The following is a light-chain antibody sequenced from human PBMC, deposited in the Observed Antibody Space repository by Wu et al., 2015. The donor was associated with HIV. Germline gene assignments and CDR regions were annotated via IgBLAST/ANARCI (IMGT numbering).Light chain of an antibody. CDR3: QQDYNLPYS. CDR1: QSVSSSY. V-gene: IGKV3/OR2-268*02. J-gene: IGKJ2*03. Sequence: EIVMTQSPATLSLSPGERATLSCRASQSVSSSYLSWYQQKPGQAPRLLVYGASIRATGIPARFSGSGSGTDSTLTIRSLQPEDFAVYYCQQDYNLPYSFGQGTKLEIK. CDR2: GAS.